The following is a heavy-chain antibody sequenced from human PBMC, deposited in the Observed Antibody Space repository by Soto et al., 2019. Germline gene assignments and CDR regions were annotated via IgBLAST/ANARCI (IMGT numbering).Heavy chain of an antibody. CDR2: TSNDGSNR. D-gene: IGHD2-2*01. V-gene: IGHV3-30*18. Sequence: LRLSCAASGFTFRSYGMHWVRQAPGKGLEWVTATSNDGSNRYYADSVKGRFTIARDNSKNTLYLQMNSLRAEDTAVYYCAKGAYSTSDGYFDYWGQGTLVTVSS. J-gene: IGHJ4*02. CDR1: GFTFRSYG. CDR3: AKGAYSTSDGYFDY.